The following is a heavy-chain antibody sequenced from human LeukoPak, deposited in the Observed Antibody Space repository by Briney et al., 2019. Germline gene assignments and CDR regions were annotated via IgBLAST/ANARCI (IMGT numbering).Heavy chain of an antibody. Sequence: DPSETLSLTCAVYGGSFSGYYWSWIRQPPGKGLEWIWEINYRGSTNYNPSLKSPVTISVDTSKNQFSLKLSSVTAADTAVYYCARFIGSGWYGNWFDPWGQGTLVTVSS. CDR1: GGSFSGYY. J-gene: IGHJ5*02. V-gene: IGHV4-34*01. D-gene: IGHD6-19*01. CDR2: INYRGST. CDR3: ARFIGSGWYGNWFDP.